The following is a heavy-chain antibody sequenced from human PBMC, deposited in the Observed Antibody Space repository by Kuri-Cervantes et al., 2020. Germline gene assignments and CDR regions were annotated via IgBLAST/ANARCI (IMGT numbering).Heavy chain of an antibody. V-gene: IGHV4-34*01. D-gene: IGHD6-19*01. CDR1: GGSFSGYY. Sequence: SETLSLTCAVYGGSFSGYYWSWIRQPPGKGLEWIGEINHSGSTNYNPSLKSRVTISVDTSKNQCSLKLKSVTAADTAMYYCARRRIEEVPGMGDWFDPWGQGTLVTVSS. CDR2: INHSGST. J-gene: IGHJ5*02. CDR3: ARRRIEEVPGMGDWFDP.